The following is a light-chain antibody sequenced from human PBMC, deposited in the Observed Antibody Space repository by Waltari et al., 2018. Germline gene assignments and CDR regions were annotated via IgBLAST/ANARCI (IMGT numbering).Light chain of an antibody. Sequence: QSVLTQPPSASGTPGQRVTISCSGSSSNIGSNYVYWYQQLPGTAPKLLIYRNNKRPSGSPDRFSGSKSGTSASLAIRGLRSEDEADYYCAAWDDSLSGPVFGGGTKLTVL. V-gene: IGLV1-47*01. CDR2: RNN. CDR3: AAWDDSLSGPV. CDR1: SSNIGSNY. J-gene: IGLJ3*02.